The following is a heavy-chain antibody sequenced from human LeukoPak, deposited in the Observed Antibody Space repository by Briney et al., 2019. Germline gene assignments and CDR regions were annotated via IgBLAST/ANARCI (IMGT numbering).Heavy chain of an antibody. D-gene: IGHD4-23*01. J-gene: IGHJ4*02. V-gene: IGHV1-69*04. CDR1: GGTFSSYA. CDR3: ARDRVYGGNSNYFDY. Sequence: GSSVKVSCKASGGTFSSYAISWVRQAPGQGLEWMGRIIPILGIANYAQKFQGRVTITADKSTSTAYMELSSLRSEDTAVYYCARDRVYGGNSNYFDYWGQGTLVTVPS. CDR2: IIPILGIA.